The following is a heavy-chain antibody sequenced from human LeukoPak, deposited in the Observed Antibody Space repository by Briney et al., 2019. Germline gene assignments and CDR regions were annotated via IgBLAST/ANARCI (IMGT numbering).Heavy chain of an antibody. Sequence: ASVKVSCKASGGTFSSYAISWVRQAPGQGLEWMGGIIPIFGTANYAQKFQGRVTITADESTSTAYMELSSLRSEDTAVYYCAREAGLRIAAAGTFWFDPWGQGALVTVSS. CDR1: GGTFSSYA. CDR3: AREAGLRIAAAGTFWFDP. V-gene: IGHV1-69*13. J-gene: IGHJ5*02. CDR2: IIPIFGTA. D-gene: IGHD6-13*01.